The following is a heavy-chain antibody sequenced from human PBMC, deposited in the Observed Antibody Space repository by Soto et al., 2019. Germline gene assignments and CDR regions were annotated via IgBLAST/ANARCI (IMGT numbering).Heavy chain of an antibody. D-gene: IGHD3-10*01. CDR3: ARGGSLNWFDP. V-gene: IGHV3-48*01. CDR2: ISSSSSTI. CDR1: GFTFSSYS. J-gene: IGHJ5*02. Sequence: PGGSLRLSCAAYGFTFSSYSMNWVRQAPGKGLEWVSYISSSSSTIYYADSVKGRFTISRDNAKNSLYLQMNSLRAEDTAVYYCARGGSLNWFDPWGQGTLVTVSS.